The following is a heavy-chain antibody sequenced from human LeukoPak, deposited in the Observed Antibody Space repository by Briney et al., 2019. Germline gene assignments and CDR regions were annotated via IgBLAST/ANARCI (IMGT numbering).Heavy chain of an antibody. D-gene: IGHD1-26*01. V-gene: IGHV3-30*02. CDR2: LRYDGSNK. J-gene: IGHJ4*02. Sequence: GGSLRLSCAASGFTFSSCGMHWVRQAPGKGLEWVGFLRYDGSNKYYADSVKGRFTISRDNYKNTLYLQMNSLRAEDTALYYCAKDFYSGSYYYFDYWGQGTLVTVSS. CDR1: GFTFSSCG. CDR3: AKDFYSGSYYYFDY.